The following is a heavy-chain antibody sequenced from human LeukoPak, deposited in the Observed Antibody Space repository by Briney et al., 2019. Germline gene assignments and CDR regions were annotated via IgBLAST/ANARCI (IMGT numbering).Heavy chain of an antibody. CDR2: STSGNT. V-gene: IGHV3-23*01. CDR3: ARGTITIDY. Sequence: GGSLRLSCAASGFTFSSYGMSWVRQAPGKGLEWVSGSTSGNTYYADSVKGRLTISRDNSKNTLYLQMNGLRAEDTAVYFCARGTITIDYWGQGTLVTVSS. D-gene: IGHD1-7*01. J-gene: IGHJ4*02. CDR1: GFTFSSYG.